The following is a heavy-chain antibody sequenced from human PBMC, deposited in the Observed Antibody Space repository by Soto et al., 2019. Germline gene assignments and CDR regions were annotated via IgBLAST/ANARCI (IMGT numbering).Heavy chain of an antibody. J-gene: IGHJ4*02. CDR2: IKEDGSEK. D-gene: IGHD3-22*01. Sequence: GGSLRLSCAASGFTFSSYWMSWVRQAPDKGLEWVANIKEDGSEKYYGDSVKGRFTISRDNTKNSLYLQMNSLRTEDTAVYYCARDKAYYDSSGYHSVFGYWGQGTLVTVSS. V-gene: IGHV3-7*03. CDR3: ARDKAYYDSSGYHSVFGY. CDR1: GFTFSSYW.